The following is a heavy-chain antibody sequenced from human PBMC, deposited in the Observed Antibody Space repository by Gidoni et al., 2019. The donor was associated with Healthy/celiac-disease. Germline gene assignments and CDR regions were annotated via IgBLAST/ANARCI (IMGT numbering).Heavy chain of an antibody. CDR3: ARGGYYGSGSPDWFDP. CDR2: ISYDRSNR. D-gene: IGHD3-10*01. CDR1: GFTFSSYA. J-gene: IGHJ5*02. V-gene: IGHV3-30-3*01. Sequence: QVQLVASGGGVVQPGRSLRLSCSASGFTFSSYAMHWVRQAPGKGLVWVAVISYDRSNRYYADSVKGRFTISRDNSKNTLYRQVNSLRAEDTAVYYCARGGYYGSGSPDWFDPWGQGTLVTVSS.